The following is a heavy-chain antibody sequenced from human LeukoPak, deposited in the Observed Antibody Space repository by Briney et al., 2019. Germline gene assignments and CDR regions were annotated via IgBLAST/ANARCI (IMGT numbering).Heavy chain of an antibody. Sequence: GGSLRLSCAASGFTFSSYWMHWVRQAPGKGLVWVSRINSDGSSTSYADSVKGRFTISRDNAKNTLYLQMNSLRAEDTAVYYCARDYCSSTSCYSHYGMDVWGQGTTVTVSS. CDR1: GFTFSSYW. D-gene: IGHD2-2*02. J-gene: IGHJ6*02. CDR2: INSDGSST. V-gene: IGHV3-74*01. CDR3: ARDYCSSTSCYSHYGMDV.